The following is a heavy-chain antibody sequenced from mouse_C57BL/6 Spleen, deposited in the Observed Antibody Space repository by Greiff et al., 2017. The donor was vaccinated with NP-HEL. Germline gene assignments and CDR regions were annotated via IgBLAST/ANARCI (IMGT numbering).Heavy chain of an antibody. CDR1: GYTFTSYW. CDR2: IDPSDCYT. V-gene: IGHV1-69*01. CDR3: AVFITTVGYFDV. Sequence: VQLQQPGAELVMPGASVKLSCKASGYTFTSYWMHWVKQRPGQGLEWIGEIDPSDCYTNYNQKFKGKSTLTVDKSSSTAYMQLSSLTSEDSAVYYCAVFITTVGYFDVWGTGTTVTVSS. D-gene: IGHD1-1*01. J-gene: IGHJ1*03.